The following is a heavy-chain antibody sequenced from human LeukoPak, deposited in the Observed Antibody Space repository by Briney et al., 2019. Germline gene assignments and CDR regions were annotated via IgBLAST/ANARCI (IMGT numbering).Heavy chain of an antibody. CDR2: IGGSGVNT. CDR1: GFTFSSYA. V-gene: IGHV3-23*01. J-gene: IGHJ3*02. CDR3: AKDRMVTTGLGALGM. Sequence: PGGSLRLSCAASGFTFSSYAMSWVRQAPGKGLEWVSAIGGSGVNTYYADSAKGRFTISRDNSKSTLYLQMNSLRGEDAAVYYCAKDRMVTTGLGALGMWGPGTMVTVSS. D-gene: IGHD4-17*01.